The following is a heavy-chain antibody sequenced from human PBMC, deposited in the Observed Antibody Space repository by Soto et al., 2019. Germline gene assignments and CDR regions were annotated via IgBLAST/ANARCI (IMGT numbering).Heavy chain of an antibody. V-gene: IGHV1-69*01. CDR3: ARAPRDSSGYTFDY. CDR1: GGTFGSYA. D-gene: IGHD3-22*01. Sequence: QVQLVQSGAEVKKPGSSVKVSCKASGGTFGSYAISWVRQAPGQGLEWMGGIITIFGSANYAQKFQGSVTITADESTGTAYMELRSLRSDDTAVYYCARAPRDSSGYTFDYWGQGTLVTVSS. CDR2: IITIFGSA. J-gene: IGHJ4*02.